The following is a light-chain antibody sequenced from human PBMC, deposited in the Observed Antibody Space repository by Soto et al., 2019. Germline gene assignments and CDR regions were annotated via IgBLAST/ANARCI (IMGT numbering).Light chain of an antibody. V-gene: IGKV3-20*01. Sequence: EIVLTQSPCTLSLSPGERATLSCRASQSVTSNLAWYQQKPGQSPRLLIYGAFYRATGIPDRFIGSGSGTDFTLTISSLEPEDFAVYYCQQYGSSPPFGQGTRLEIK. CDR1: QSVTSN. J-gene: IGKJ5*01. CDR2: GAF. CDR3: QQYGSSPP.